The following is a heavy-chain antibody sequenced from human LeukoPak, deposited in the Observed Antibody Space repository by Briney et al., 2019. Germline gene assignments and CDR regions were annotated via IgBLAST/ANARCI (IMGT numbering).Heavy chain of an antibody. Sequence: SETLSLTCTVSGGSISSYYWSWIRQPAGKGLEWIGRIYTSGSTNYNPSLKSRVTMSVDTSKNQFSLKLSSVTAADTAVYYCARAPCSGTSCPKKDAFDIWGQGTMVTVSS. D-gene: IGHD2-2*01. CDR1: GGSISSYY. J-gene: IGHJ3*02. CDR2: IYTSGST. CDR3: ARAPCSGTSCPKKDAFDI. V-gene: IGHV4-4*07.